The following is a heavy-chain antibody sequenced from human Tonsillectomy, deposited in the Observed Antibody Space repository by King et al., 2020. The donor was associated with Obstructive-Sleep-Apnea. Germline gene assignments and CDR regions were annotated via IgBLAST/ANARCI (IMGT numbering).Heavy chain of an antibody. V-gene: IGHV4-59*12. CDR3: AREVAVASTTKYYYYGMDV. CDR1: GGSISSYY. J-gene: IGHJ6*02. D-gene: IGHD6-19*01. Sequence: QLQESGPGLVKPSETLSLTCTVSGGSISSYYWSWIRQPPGKGLEWIVYIYYSGSTNYNPSLKSRVTISVDTSKIQFSLKLSSVTAADTAVYYCAREVAVASTTKYYYYGMDVWGQGTTVTVSS. CDR2: IYYSGST.